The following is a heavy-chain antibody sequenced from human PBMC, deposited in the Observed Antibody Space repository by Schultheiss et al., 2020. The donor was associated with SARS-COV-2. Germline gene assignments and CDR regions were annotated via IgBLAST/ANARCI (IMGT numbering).Heavy chain of an antibody. CDR1: GGSISSGDYY. V-gene: IGHV4-30-4*01. D-gene: IGHD3-3*01. CDR3: ARDRGVGGGWHYDFWSGYTPGDHYGMDV. Sequence: SETLSLTCTVSGGSISSGDYYWSWIRQPPGKGLEWIGYIYYSGSTYYNPSLKSRVTISVDTSKNQFSLKLSSVTAADTALYYCARDRGVGGGWHYDFWSGYTPGDHYGMDVWGQGTTVTVSS. CDR2: IYYSGST. J-gene: IGHJ6*02.